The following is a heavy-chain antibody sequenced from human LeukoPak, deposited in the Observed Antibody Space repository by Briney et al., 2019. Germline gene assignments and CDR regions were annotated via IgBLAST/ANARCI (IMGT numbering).Heavy chain of an antibody. Sequence: GGSLRLSCAASGFTVGSNTMRWVRQAPGKGLEWVSIIYSGGSTSYADSVKGRFTISRDNSKNTLYLQMNSLGTEDTAGYYCARVGSYFEISGYNFYWGQGTPVTVSS. CDR3: ARVGSYFEISGYNFY. J-gene: IGHJ4*02. V-gene: IGHV3-66*01. D-gene: IGHD3-22*01. CDR1: GFTVGSNT. CDR2: IYSGGST.